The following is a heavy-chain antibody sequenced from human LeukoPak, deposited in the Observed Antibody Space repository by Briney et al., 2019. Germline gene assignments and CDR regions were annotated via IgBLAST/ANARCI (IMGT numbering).Heavy chain of an antibody. V-gene: IGHV3-30*18. D-gene: IGHD2-2*01. J-gene: IGHJ4*02. CDR1: GFTFSSYG. Sequence: GGSLRLSCAASGFTFSSYGMHWVRQAPGKGLEWVAVISYDGSNKYYADSVKGRFTISRDNSKNTLYLQMNSLRAEDTAVYYCAKDFGCSSTSCYPHFDYWGQGTLVTVSS. CDR3: AKDFGCSSTSCYPHFDY. CDR2: ISYDGSNK.